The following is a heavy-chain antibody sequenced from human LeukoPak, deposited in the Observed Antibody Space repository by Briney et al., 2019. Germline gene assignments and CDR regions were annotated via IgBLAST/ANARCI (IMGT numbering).Heavy chain of an antibody. V-gene: IGHV1-46*01. J-gene: IGHJ4*02. CDR3: ARASGAGGMLYGPDY. Sequence: ASVKVSCKASGYTFSSYYMHWVRQAPGQGLEWVGIINPSGGATSYAQKFQGRVTMTSDTSTSTVYMELSSLRSEDTAVYYCARASGAGGMLYGPDYWGQGTLVTVSS. CDR2: INPSGGAT. D-gene: IGHD2-8*01. CDR1: GYTFSSYY.